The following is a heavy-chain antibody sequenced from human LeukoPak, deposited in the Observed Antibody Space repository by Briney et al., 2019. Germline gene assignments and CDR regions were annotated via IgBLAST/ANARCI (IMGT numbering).Heavy chain of an antibody. D-gene: IGHD3-10*01. CDR2: MNPNSGNT. J-gene: IGHJ4*02. Sequence: ASVKVSCKASGYTFTSYDINWVRQATGQGPEWMGWMNPNSGNTGYAQKFQGRVTMTRNTSISTAYMELSSLRSEDTAVYYCARYDYYGSGSYGNDYWGQGTLVTVSS. CDR1: GYTFTSYD. V-gene: IGHV1-8*01. CDR3: ARYDYYGSGSYGNDY.